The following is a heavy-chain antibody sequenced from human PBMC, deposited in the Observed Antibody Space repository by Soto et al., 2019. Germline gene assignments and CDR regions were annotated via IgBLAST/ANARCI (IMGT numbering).Heavy chain of an antibody. CDR3: ARSYSSSSGRWFDP. CDR2: IYYSGST. J-gene: IGHJ5*02. Sequence: CWIRQPPGKGLEWIGSIYYSGSTYYNPSLKSRVTISVDTSKNQFSLKLSSVTAADTAVYYCARSYSSSSGRWFDPWGQGTLVTVSS. D-gene: IGHD6-6*01. V-gene: IGHV4-39*01.